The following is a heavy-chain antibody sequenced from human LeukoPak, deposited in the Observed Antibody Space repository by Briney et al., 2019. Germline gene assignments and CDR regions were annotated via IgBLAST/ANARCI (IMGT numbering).Heavy chain of an antibody. CDR2: IYYSGST. V-gene: IGHV4-30-4*01. Sequence: SQTLSLTCTVSGGSISSGDYYWSWIRQPPGKGLEWIGYIYYSGSTYYNPSLKSRVTISVDTSKNQFSLKLSSVTAADTAVYYCARVRPHYYDSSGYGFYFDYWGQGTLVTVSS. CDR1: GGSISSGDYY. D-gene: IGHD3-22*01. CDR3: ARVRPHYYDSSGYGFYFDY. J-gene: IGHJ4*02.